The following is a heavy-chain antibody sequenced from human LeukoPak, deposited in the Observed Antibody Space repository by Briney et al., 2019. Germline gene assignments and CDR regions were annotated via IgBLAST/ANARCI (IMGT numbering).Heavy chain of an antibody. Sequence: GGSLRLSCAASGFTFSSYAMSWVRQAPGKGLEWVSATSGSGGSTYYADSVKGRFTISRDNSKNTLYLQMNSLRAEDTAVYYCAKGTSITIFGVVIIPYFDYWGQGTLVTVSS. CDR3: AKGTSITIFGVVIIPYFDY. J-gene: IGHJ4*02. CDR1: GFTFSSYA. D-gene: IGHD3-3*01. CDR2: TSGSGGST. V-gene: IGHV3-23*01.